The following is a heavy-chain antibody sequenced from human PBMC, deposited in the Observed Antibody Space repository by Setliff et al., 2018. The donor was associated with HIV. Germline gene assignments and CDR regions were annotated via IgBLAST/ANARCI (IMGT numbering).Heavy chain of an antibody. D-gene: IGHD6-6*01. CDR2: IYYTGSP. CDR3: ARGGGTSSPIDYHYYIDV. CDR1: GDSISSSIYY. V-gene: IGHV4-39*01. Sequence: SETLSLTCTVSGDSISSSIYYWGWVRQPPGKGLEWIGGIYYTGSPFYNPSLKSRVTISVDTSNNQFSLKLSSVTAADTAVYYCARGGGTSSPIDYHYYIDVLGKGTTVTVSS. J-gene: IGHJ6*03.